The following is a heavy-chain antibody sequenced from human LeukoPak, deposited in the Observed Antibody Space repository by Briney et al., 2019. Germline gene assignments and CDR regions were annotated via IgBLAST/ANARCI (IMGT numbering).Heavy chain of an antibody. V-gene: IGHV4-61*01. D-gene: IGHD5-12*01. CDR3: ARDGSDLVGAFDI. J-gene: IGHJ3*02. CDR2: IYYSGST. Sequence: SETLSLTCTVSGGSVSSGSYYWSWLRPPPGQGLEWIGYIYYSGSTNYNPSLKSRVTISVDTSKNQFSLKLSSVTAADTAVYYCARDGSDLVGAFDIWGQGTMVTVSS. CDR1: GGSVSSGSYY.